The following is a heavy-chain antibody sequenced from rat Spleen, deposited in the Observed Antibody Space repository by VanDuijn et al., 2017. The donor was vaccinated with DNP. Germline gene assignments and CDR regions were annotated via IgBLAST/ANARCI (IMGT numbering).Heavy chain of an antibody. CDR2: LSSGGST. J-gene: IGHJ2*01. D-gene: IGHD1-12*02. CDR1: GFSLTSNT. CDR3: ARSDYHDGGFYYGYFDF. Sequence: QVQLKESGPGLVQPSQTLSLTCSVSGFSLTSNTVSWVRQSPGKGLEWIAALSSGGSTFYNSALKSRLSISRDTSKSQVFLKMNSLQTEDTAMYFCARSDYHDGGFYYGYFDFWGQGVMVTVSS. V-gene: IGHV2-6*01.